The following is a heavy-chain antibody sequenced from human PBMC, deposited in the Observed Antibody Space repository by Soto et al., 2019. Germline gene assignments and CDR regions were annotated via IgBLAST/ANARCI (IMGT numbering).Heavy chain of an antibody. Sequence: QVQLVQSGAEVKKPGSSVNVSCKASGGTFNTFAISWVRQAPGQGLEYLGGIVPILGPAFYAQRFQGRVTITADKSTNTAYLELTSLSSEDTAVYYCARAATRSFDSCGPGTQVTVSS. CDR1: GGTFNTFA. J-gene: IGHJ4*02. V-gene: IGHV1-69*06. CDR3: ARAATRSFDS. CDR2: IVPILGPA.